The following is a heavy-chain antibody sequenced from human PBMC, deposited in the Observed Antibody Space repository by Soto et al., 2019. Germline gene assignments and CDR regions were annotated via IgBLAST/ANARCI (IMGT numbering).Heavy chain of an antibody. CDR1: GYTFTHYD. J-gene: IGHJ5*02. CDR2: ISVDNGNT. Sequence: QGQLVQSGAEVKKPRASVKVSCKASGYTFTHYDISWVRQATGQGLEWMGWISVDNGNTKYVESLQGRVTMTTDTSTSTAYLEVRSLRSDDTAVYYCARTSVSNYNWFDPWGQGTLVAVSS. V-gene: IGHV1-18*01. D-gene: IGHD4-4*01. CDR3: ARTSVSNYNWFDP.